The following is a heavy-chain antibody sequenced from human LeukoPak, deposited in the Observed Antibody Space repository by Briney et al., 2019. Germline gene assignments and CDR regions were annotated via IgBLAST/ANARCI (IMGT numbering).Heavy chain of an antibody. CDR2: INNSGST. V-gene: IGHV4-34*01. D-gene: IGHD4-17*01. Sequence: KPSETLSLTCAVYGGSFSGYYWSWIRQPPGKGLEWIGEINNSGSTNYNPSLKSPVTISVDTSKNRFSLKLTSVTAADTAVYYCARGKTRYGDYVLWYYWGQGTLVTVSS. J-gene: IGHJ4*02. CDR1: GGSFSGYY. CDR3: ARGKTRYGDYVLWYY.